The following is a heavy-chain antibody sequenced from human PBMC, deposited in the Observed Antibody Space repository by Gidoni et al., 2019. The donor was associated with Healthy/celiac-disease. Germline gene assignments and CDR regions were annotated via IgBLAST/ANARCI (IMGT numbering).Heavy chain of an antibody. CDR3: AKAKEGRVVVAAPFDY. V-gene: IGHV3-30*18. Sequence: QVQLVESGGGVVQPGRSLRLSCAASGFTFSSYGMHWVRQAPGKGLEWVAVISYDGSNKYYADSVKGRFTISRDNSKNTLYLQMNSLRAEDTAVYYCAKAKEGRVVVAAPFDYWGQGTLVTVSS. CDR1: GFTFSSYG. J-gene: IGHJ4*02. D-gene: IGHD2-15*01. CDR2: ISYDGSNK.